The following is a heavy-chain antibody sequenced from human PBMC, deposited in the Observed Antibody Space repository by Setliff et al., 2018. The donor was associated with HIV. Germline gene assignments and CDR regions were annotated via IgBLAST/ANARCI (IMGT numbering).Heavy chain of an antibody. CDR1: GYSFTNHY. CDR2: INPTGGST. J-gene: IGHJ6*02. D-gene: IGHD2-2*01. Sequence: GASVKGSCKPSGYSFTNHYMHWVRQAPGQGLEWRGVINPTGGSTRNTQKFQGRVAMTRDTSTSTVYMELSSMRSEDTAVYYCARDHCSSSGCYEYSYYGMDVWGQGTTVTVSS. V-gene: IGHV1-46*01. CDR3: ARDHCSSSGCYEYSYYGMDV.